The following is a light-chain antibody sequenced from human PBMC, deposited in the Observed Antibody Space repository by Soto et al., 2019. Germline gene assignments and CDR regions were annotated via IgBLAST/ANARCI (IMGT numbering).Light chain of an antibody. Sequence: EVELTQSPGTLSLSPGERATLSCRASQSVSSSHLAWYQQKRGQAPRLLIYDTSTRATGIPDRFSGSGSGTDFTLTISSLQSEDFAVYYCQHYVTWPLTFGGGTKVDIK. CDR2: DTS. CDR3: QHYVTWPLT. J-gene: IGKJ4*01. V-gene: IGKV3-20*01. CDR1: QSVSSSH.